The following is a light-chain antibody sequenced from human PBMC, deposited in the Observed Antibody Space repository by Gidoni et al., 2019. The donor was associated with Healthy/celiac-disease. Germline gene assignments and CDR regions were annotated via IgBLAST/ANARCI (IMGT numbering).Light chain of an antibody. J-gene: IGKJ1*01. CDR1: HSVSSN. Sequence: DIVMTHSPATLSVSPGERATLSCRASHSVSSNLAWYQQHPGQAPRLLIYGASTRVTGIPARFSGSGSGTEFTLIISSLQSEDFAVYYCQQYNNWPPWTFGQGTKVEIK. V-gene: IGKV3-15*01. CDR3: QQYNNWPPWT. CDR2: GAS.